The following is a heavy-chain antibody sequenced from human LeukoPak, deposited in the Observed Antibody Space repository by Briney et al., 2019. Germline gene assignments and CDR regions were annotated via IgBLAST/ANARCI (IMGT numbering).Heavy chain of an antibody. CDR3: AREYSSGPVDY. Sequence: ASVKVSCKASGYTFTSYGISWERQAPGQGLEWMGWISAFNGNTNYARKLQGRVTMTTDTSTSTAYMELRSLRSDDTAVYYCAREYSSGPVDYWGQGTLVTVSS. V-gene: IGHV1-18*01. D-gene: IGHD6-19*01. J-gene: IGHJ4*02. CDR1: GYTFTSYG. CDR2: ISAFNGNT.